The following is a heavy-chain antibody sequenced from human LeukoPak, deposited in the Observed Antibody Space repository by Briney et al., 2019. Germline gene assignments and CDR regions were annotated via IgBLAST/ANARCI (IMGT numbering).Heavy chain of an antibody. CDR2: IKNKADGGTT. CDR3: SSANYPSCSNYNDY. V-gene: IGHV3-15*01. Sequence: GGSLRLSCAASGFTFSNAWMSGVRQAPGKGLEWVGRIKNKADGGTTDYAAPVKGRFTISRDKSKTTIYLHMNRMSPEATATSYYSSANYPSCSNYNDYWGQGTLVTVSS. CDR1: GFTFSNAW. D-gene: IGHD4-11*01. J-gene: IGHJ4*02.